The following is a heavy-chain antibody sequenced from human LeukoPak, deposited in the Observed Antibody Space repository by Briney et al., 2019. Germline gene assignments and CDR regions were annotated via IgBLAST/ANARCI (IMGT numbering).Heavy chain of an antibody. CDR1: GVSMSAYQ. CDR2: INTKGET. J-gene: IGHJ4*02. D-gene: IGHD2-21*01. Sequence: SENLSLTCTVSGVSMSAYQWSWVRQSPEKGLEWIGCINTKGETSYNPSLKSRVTTSVDTSKSQFSLRLTSVTAADTAVYYCATSNDAKIAPFDHWGQGAPVTVSS. CDR3: ATSNDAKIAPFDH. V-gene: IGHV4-4*09.